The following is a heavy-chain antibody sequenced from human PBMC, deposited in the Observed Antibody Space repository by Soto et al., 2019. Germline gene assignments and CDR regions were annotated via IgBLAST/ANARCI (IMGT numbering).Heavy chain of an antibody. CDR1: GFTFSSYG. Sequence: PGGSLRLSCAASGFTFSSYGMHWVRQAPGKGLEWVAVISYDGSNKYYADSVKGRFTISRDNSKNTLYLQMNSLRAEDTAVYYCAKDQDYGDYTRVIYYYYGMDVWGQGTTVTVSS. CDR3: AKDQDYGDYTRVIYYYYGMDV. J-gene: IGHJ6*02. D-gene: IGHD4-17*01. V-gene: IGHV3-30*18. CDR2: ISYDGSNK.